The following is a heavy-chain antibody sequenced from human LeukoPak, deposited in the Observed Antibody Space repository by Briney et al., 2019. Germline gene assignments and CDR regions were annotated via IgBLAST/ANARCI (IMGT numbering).Heavy chain of an antibody. D-gene: IGHD4-17*01. CDR2: ISGSDDGT. V-gene: IGHV3-23*01. CDR1: GFTFSIYA. Sequence: PGGSLRLSCEASGFTFSIYAMSWVRQTPGKGLEWVSAISGSDDGTYHADSVKGRFTISRDNSKSTLYLQMTSLRAEDTAIYYCAKDQRPTVTTSWFDPWGQGTLVTVSS. CDR3: AKDQRPTVTTSWFDP. J-gene: IGHJ5*02.